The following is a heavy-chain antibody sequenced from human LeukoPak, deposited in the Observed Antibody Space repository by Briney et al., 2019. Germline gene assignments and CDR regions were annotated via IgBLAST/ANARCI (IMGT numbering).Heavy chain of an antibody. CDR2: ISGSGRTT. D-gene: IGHD3-22*01. CDR3: AKDSEDDSGGGALDL. Sequence: GGSLRLSCAASGFTFSSYAMSWVRQAPGKGLEWVSAISGSGRTTFYADSVKGRFTISRDNAKNSLYLQMNSLRDEDTALYYCAKDSEDDSGGGALDLWGQGTMVTVSS. V-gene: IGHV3-23*01. J-gene: IGHJ3*01. CDR1: GFTFSSYA.